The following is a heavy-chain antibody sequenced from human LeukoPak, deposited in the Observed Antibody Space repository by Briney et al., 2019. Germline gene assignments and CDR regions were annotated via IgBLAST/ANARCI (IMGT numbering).Heavy chain of an antibody. J-gene: IGHJ5*02. CDR1: GGSISSSNYY. CDR3: ARVRVRGNNWLDP. V-gene: IGHV4-39*01. CDR2: IYYSGST. D-gene: IGHD3-10*01. Sequence: SETLSLTCTVSGGSISSSNYYWGWIRQPPGKGLEWIGSIYYSGSTYYNPSLKSGVTISVDTSKNQFSLKLSSVTAADTAVYYCARVRVRGNNWLDPWGQGTLVTVSS.